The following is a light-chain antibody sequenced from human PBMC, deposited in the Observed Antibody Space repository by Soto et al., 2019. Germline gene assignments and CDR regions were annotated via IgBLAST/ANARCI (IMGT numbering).Light chain of an antibody. V-gene: IGKV1-12*01. CDR3: QQGSTFPT. J-gene: IGKJ1*01. Sequence: DIQLTQSPSFVSASVGDRVSITCRASQGIGSWLAWYQQKPGTAPKLLIYSVSSLQSGVPSRFSGSGSGTDFTLTISSLQPEDFATYYCQQGSTFPTFGQGTKVEVK. CDR2: SVS. CDR1: QGIGSW.